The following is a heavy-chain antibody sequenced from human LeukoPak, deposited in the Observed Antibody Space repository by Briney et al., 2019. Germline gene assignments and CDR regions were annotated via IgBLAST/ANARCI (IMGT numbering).Heavy chain of an antibody. D-gene: IGHD1-20*01. J-gene: IGHJ6*03. CDR3: ERSYNWSYYYYIDV. CDR1: GGAISSHY. V-gene: IGHV4-4*07. Sequence: SETLSLTCTVSGGAISSHYLSWIRQPAGKGLEWVGDIYTSGRTDYNPSLKSRVTMSVDTSKNQFSLKLSCVTAADTAVSYCERSYNWSYYYYIDVWGKGTTVTVSS. CDR2: IYTSGRT.